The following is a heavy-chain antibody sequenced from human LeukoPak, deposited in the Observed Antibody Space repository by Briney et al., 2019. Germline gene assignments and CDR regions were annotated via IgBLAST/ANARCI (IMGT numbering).Heavy chain of an antibody. Sequence: GGSLRLSCAASGCSFRKYNMNWVRQAPGKGLEWVSYIGSTSSTIHYADSVKGRFTISRDNAKSSLYLQMTSLRAEDTAVYYCARESPWGFDAFDVWGQGTVVTVSS. CDR3: ARESPWGFDAFDV. J-gene: IGHJ3*01. CDR1: GCSFRKYN. D-gene: IGHD7-27*01. V-gene: IGHV3-48*01. CDR2: IGSTSSTI.